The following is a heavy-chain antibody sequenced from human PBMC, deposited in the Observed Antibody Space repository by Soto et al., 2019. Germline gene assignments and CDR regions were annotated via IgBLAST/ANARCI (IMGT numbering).Heavy chain of an antibody. D-gene: IGHD3-22*01. J-gene: IGHJ4*02. Sequence: GSLRLSCAASGFMFNNYAMSWVRQAPGKGLEWVSTVSVSGGTTYYADSLKGRFTISRDNSKKTVYLQMNRLRADDTAIYYCAKGLYYYDTSGYRLFDYWGQGTLVTVSS. CDR2: VSVSGGTT. V-gene: IGHV3-23*01. CDR3: AKGLYYYDTSGYRLFDY. CDR1: GFMFNNYA.